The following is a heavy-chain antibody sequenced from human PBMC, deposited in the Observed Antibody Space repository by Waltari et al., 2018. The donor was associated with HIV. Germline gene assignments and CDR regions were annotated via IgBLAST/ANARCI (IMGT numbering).Heavy chain of an antibody. J-gene: IGHJ5*02. D-gene: IGHD2-15*01. CDR1: GVSISSGSYY. CDR2: IYTSGST. V-gene: IGHV4-61*02. CDR3: ARAGVVVAAIENWFDP. Sequence: QVQLQESGPGLVKPSQTLSLTCTVSGVSISSGSYYWSWIRQPAGKGLEWIGRIYTSGSTNYNPSLKSRVTISVDTSKNQFSLKLSSVTAADTAVYYCARAGVVVAAIENWFDPWGQGTLVTVSS.